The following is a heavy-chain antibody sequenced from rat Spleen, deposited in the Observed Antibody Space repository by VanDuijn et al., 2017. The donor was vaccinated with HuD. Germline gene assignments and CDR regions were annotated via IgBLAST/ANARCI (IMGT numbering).Heavy chain of an antibody. CDR1: GFSLSSYG. CDR3: TSPFRWFAY. Sequence: QVQLKESGPGLVQPSQTLSLTCTVSGFSLSSYGVIWVRQPPGKGLEWMGVIWGNGNTNYNSALKSRLSISRDTSKSQLYLKMNSLQTEDTAIYFCTSPFRWFAYWGQGTLVTVSS. CDR2: IWGNGNT. V-gene: IGHV2-13*01. J-gene: IGHJ3*01.